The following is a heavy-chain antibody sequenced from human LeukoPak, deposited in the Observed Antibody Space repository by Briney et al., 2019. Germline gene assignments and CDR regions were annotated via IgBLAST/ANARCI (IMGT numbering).Heavy chain of an antibody. J-gene: IGHJ4*02. CDR3: ARDLGYSHAKYYFDN. Sequence: GGSLRLSCAASGFTFSSYSMNWVRQAPGKGLEWVSSISSSSSYIYYADSVEGRFTISKDNAKNSLFLQMSSLRAEDTAMYYCARDLGYSHAKYYFDNWGQGTLVTVSS. CDR1: GFTFSSYS. V-gene: IGHV3-21*01. CDR2: ISSSSSYI. D-gene: IGHD5-18*01.